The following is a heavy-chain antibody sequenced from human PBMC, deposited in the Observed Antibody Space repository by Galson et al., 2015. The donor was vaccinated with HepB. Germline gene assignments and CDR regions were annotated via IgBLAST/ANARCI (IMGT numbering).Heavy chain of an antibody. CDR2: ISAYNGNT. V-gene: IGHV1-18*04. J-gene: IGHJ6*02. CDR3: ARGLGAMVEYYYYGMDV. CDR1: GYTFTSYG. Sequence: SVKVSCKASGYTFTSYGISWVRQAPGQGLEWMGWISAYNGNTNYAQKLQGRVTMTTDTSTSTAYMELRSLRSDDTAVYYCARGLGAMVEYYYYGMDVWGQGTTVTVSS. D-gene: IGHD5-18*01.